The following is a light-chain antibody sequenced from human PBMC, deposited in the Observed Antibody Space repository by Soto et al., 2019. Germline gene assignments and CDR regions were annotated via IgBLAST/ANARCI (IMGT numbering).Light chain of an antibody. CDR2: EVS. Sequence: QSVLTQPASVSGSPGQSITISCTGTSSDVGGYNYVSWYQQHPGQAPKLMISEVSNRPSGVSNRFSGSKSGNTASLTISGLQAEDEADYYCSSYTSSSSDYVFGTGTKLTVL. J-gene: IGLJ1*01. V-gene: IGLV2-14*01. CDR3: SSYTSSSSDYV. CDR1: SSDVGGYNY.